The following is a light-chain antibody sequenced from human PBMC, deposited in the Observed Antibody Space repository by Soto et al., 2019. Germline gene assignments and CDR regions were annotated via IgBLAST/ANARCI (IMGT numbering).Light chain of an antibody. Sequence: DLQMTQSPSSVSASVGDRVTMSCRASQSISTWLVWYQQKPGKAPNLLIYGASNLQSGVPSRFRGTGSGTEFTLTISSLQPEDFATYICQQADSFPFTFGPGTKVDFK. J-gene: IGKJ3*01. CDR1: QSISTW. CDR2: GAS. CDR3: QQADSFPFT. V-gene: IGKV1-12*01.